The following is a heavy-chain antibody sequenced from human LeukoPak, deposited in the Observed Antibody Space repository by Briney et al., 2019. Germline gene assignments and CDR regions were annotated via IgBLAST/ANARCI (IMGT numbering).Heavy chain of an antibody. CDR2: INRSGST. Sequence: RASETLSLTCAVYGGSFSGYYWSWIRQAPGKGLEWVGEINRSGSTYYNPSLKSRVTISVDTSKNQFYLKLSSVTAADTAVYYCARPLVGARGRSPFDIWGEGTMVTLHS. V-gene: IGHV4-34*01. CDR1: GGSFSGYY. J-gene: IGHJ3*02. D-gene: IGHD1-26*01. CDR3: ARPLVGARGRSPFDI.